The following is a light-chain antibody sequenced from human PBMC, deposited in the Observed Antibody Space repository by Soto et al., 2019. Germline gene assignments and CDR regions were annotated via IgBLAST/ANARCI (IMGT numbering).Light chain of an antibody. CDR1: RSDVGTYNL. CDR3: CSYAGSSTYV. CDR2: EGT. Sequence: QSVLTQPASVSGSPRHSITISCTGTRSDVGTYNLVSWYQQHPGKAPKLMVYEGTKRPSGVSNRFSGSTSGNTASLTISGLQAEDEADYYCCSYAGSSTYVFGTGTKVTVL. V-gene: IGLV2-23*01. J-gene: IGLJ1*01.